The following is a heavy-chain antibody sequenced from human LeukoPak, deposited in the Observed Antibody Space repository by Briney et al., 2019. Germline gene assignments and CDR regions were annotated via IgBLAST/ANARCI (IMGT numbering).Heavy chain of an antibody. CDR1: GYTFTSYG. V-gene: IGHV1-18*01. CDR2: ISAYNGNT. D-gene: IGHD3-10*01. Sequence: SVKVSCKASGYTFTSYGISWVRQAPGQGLEWMGWISAYNGNTNYAQKLQGRVTMTTDTSTSTAYMELRSLRSDDTAVYYCARSFITMVRGVIVIYFDYWGQGTLVTVSS. J-gene: IGHJ4*02. CDR3: ARSFITMVRGVIVIYFDY.